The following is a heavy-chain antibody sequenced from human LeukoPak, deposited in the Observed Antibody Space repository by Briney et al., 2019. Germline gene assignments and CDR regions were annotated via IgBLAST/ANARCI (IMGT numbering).Heavy chain of an antibody. Sequence: GGSLRLSCAASGFIFSSYEMNWVRQAPGKGLEWVSYISSIGNIIYYADSVKGRFTISRDNAKNSLYLQINSLRVEDTAVYYCARDRGYGDWFDYWGQGTLVTVSS. CDR2: ISSIGNII. D-gene: IGHD4-17*01. J-gene: IGHJ4*02. CDR1: GFIFSSYE. V-gene: IGHV3-48*03. CDR3: ARDRGYGDWFDY.